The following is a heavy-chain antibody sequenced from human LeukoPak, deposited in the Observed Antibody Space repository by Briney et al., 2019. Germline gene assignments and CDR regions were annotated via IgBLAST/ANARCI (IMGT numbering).Heavy chain of an antibody. CDR1: GFTFSSYG. CDR3: ARGVRRFLEWVSMDV. D-gene: IGHD3-3*01. Sequence: PGGSLRLSCAASGFTFSSYGMHWVRQAPGKGLEWVAFIRYGSNKYYADSVKGRFTISRDNSKNTLYLQMNSLRAEDTAVYYCARGVRRFLEWVSMDVWGKGTTVTVSS. V-gene: IGHV3-30*02. J-gene: IGHJ6*03. CDR2: IRYGSNK.